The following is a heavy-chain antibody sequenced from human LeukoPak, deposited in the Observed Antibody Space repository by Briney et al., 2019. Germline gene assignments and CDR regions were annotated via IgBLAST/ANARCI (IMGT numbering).Heavy chain of an antibody. Sequence: ETLSLTCAVSGGSISSSNWWSWVRQAPGKGLEWVSVIYSGGSTYYADSVKGRFTISRDNSKNTLYLQMNSLRAEDTAVYYCASDVRGTWGQGTLVTVSS. CDR1: GGSISSSNW. D-gene: IGHD3-10*01. CDR2: IYSGGST. CDR3: ASDVRGT. V-gene: IGHV3-53*01. J-gene: IGHJ5*02.